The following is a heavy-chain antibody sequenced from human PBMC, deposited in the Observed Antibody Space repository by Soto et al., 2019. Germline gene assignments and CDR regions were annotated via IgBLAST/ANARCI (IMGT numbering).Heavy chain of an antibody. J-gene: IGHJ3*02. Sequence: EVQLVESGGGLVKPGGSLRLSCAASGFTFSSYSMNWVRQAPGKGLEWDSSISSSSSYIYYADSVKGRFTISRDNAKNSLYVQMNSLRAEDTAVYYCAREDYGGNSSIWGQGTMVTVSS. V-gene: IGHV3-21*01. CDR3: AREDYGGNSSI. CDR2: ISSSSSYI. D-gene: IGHD4-17*01. CDR1: GFTFSSYS.